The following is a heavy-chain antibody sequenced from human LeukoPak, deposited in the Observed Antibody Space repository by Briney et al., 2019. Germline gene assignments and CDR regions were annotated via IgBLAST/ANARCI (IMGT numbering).Heavy chain of an antibody. D-gene: IGHD3-3*01. CDR1: GYSISSGYY. CDR3: ATQSITYDFWSGYGRFDP. CDR2: IYHTGGT. Sequence: SEALSLTCTVSGYSISSGYYWGWIRQSPGKGLEWIGSIYHTGGTYYNAPLRSRVTISVDTSKNQFPLKLSSVTAADTAVYYCATQSITYDFWSGYGRFDPWGQGTLVTVSS. J-gene: IGHJ5*02. V-gene: IGHV4-38-2*02.